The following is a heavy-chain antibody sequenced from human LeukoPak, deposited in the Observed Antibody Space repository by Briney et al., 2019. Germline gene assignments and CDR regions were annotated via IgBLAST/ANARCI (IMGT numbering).Heavy chain of an antibody. CDR2: INHSGST. CDR1: GGSFSGYY. V-gene: IGHV4-34*01. Sequence: SETLSLTCAVYGGSFSGYYWSWIRQPPGKGLEWIGEINHSGSTNYNPSLKSRVTISVDTSKNQFSLKLSSVTAADTAAYYCARPKPYCSSTSCSDYWGQGTLVTVSS. J-gene: IGHJ4*02. CDR3: ARPKPYCSSTSCSDY. D-gene: IGHD2-2*01.